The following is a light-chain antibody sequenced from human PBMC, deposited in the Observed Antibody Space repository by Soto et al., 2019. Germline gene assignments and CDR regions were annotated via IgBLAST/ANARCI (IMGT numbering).Light chain of an antibody. Sequence: QSALTQPASVSGSPGQSITISCTGTSSDVGGYNYVSWYQQHPGKAPKLMIYDVSNRPSGVSNRFSGSKSGNTASLTISGRQAADEEDYYCSSSKSSSTPVVFGGGTQLTVL. CDR2: DVS. J-gene: IGLJ2*01. CDR3: SSSKSSSTPVV. CDR1: SSDVGGYNY. V-gene: IGLV2-14*01.